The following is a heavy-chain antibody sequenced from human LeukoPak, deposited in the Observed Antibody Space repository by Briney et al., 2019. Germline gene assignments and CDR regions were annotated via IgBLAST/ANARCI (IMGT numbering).Heavy chain of an antibody. CDR2: IIPIFGTA. V-gene: IGHV1-69*13. D-gene: IGHD2-2*01. CDR3: ARGGIVVVPAAIDNWFDP. CDR1: GGTFSSYA. J-gene: IGHJ5*02. Sequence: ASVKVSCKASGGTFSSYAISWVRQAPGQGLEWMGAIIPIFGTANYAQKFQGRVTITADESTSTAYMELSSLRSEDTAVYYCARGGIVVVPAAIDNWFDPWGQGTLVTVSS.